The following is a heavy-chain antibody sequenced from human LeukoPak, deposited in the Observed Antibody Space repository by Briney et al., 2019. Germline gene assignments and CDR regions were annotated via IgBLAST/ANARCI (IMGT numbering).Heavy chain of an antibody. CDR2: IEPDGSNK. Sequence: GGSLRLSCAASGFTFSKSWMTWVRQAPGKGLEWVANIEPDGSNKYYADSVKGRFTISRDNSKNTLYLQMNSLRAEDTAVYYCARDHLVDYWGQGTLVTVSS. V-gene: IGHV3-7*01. CDR1: GFTFSKSW. CDR3: ARDHLVDY. J-gene: IGHJ4*02.